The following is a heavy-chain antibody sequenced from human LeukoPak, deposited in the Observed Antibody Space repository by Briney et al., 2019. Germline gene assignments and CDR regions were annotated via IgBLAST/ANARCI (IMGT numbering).Heavy chain of an antibody. CDR3: ARVPTTVTYTDY. CDR1: GFTFSDYY. D-gene: IGHD4-17*01. V-gene: IGHV3-11*01. J-gene: IGHJ4*02. CDR2: ISPTGGTK. Sequence: NPGGSLRLSCAASGFTFSDYYMSWIRQAPGKGLEWVSYISPTGGTKYYADSVKGRFTISRDNAKNSLFLQTNSLRVEDTAVYYCARVPTTVTYTDYWGQGTLVSVSS.